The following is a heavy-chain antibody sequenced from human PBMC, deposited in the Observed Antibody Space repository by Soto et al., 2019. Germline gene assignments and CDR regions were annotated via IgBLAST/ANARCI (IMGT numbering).Heavy chain of an antibody. D-gene: IGHD1-1*01. CDR2: ISGSGGST. CDR1: GFTFSSYA. J-gene: IGHJ3*02. V-gene: IGHV3-23*01. CDR3: AKDRAEVHAYDAFDI. Sequence: GGSLRLSCAASGFTFSSYAMSWVRQAPGKGLEWVSAISGSGGSTYYADSVKGRFTISRDNSKNTLYLQMNSLRAEGTAVYYCAKDRAEVHAYDAFDIWGQGTMVTVSS.